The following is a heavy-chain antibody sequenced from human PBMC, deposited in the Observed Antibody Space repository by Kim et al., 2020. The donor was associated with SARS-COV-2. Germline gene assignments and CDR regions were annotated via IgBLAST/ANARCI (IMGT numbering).Heavy chain of an antibody. V-gene: IGHV1-3*01. J-gene: IGHJ4*01. Sequence: ASVKVSCKASGYIFSNYAMHWVRQAPGQRLEWMGWIDVGIRNTKYSEKFQGRVTITKDTSASTVYMEMSSLRSEDTAVYYCARSQSGSGTYWG. D-gene: IGHD1-26*01. CDR2: IDVGIRNT. CDR3: ARSQSGSGTY. CDR1: GYIFSNYA.